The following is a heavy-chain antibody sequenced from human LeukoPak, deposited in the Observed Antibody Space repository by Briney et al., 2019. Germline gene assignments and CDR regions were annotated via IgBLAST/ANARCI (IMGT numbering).Heavy chain of an antibody. V-gene: IGHV4-39*07. Sequence: SETLSLTCTVSGGSISSSYSYWGWIRQPPGKGLEWIGNIYYSGSTYYNPSLKSRVTISVDTSKNQFSLKLSSVTAADTAVYYCARVSGSSWYRLYFQHWGQGTLVTVSS. D-gene: IGHD6-13*01. CDR2: IYYSGST. J-gene: IGHJ1*01. CDR3: ARVSGSSWYRLYFQH. CDR1: GGSISSSYSY.